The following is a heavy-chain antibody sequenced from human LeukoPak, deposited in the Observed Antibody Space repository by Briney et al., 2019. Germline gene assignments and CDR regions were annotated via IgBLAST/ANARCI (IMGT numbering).Heavy chain of an antibody. V-gene: IGHV3-30*03. CDR3: ARHHRGYSYGLGNWFDP. J-gene: IGHJ5*02. D-gene: IGHD5-18*01. CDR1: GFTFSSYG. CDR2: ISYDGSNK. Sequence: GGSLRLSCAASGFTFSSYGMHWVRQAPGKGLEWVAVISYDGSNKYYADSVKGRFTISRDNSKNTLYLQMNSLRAEDTAVYYCARHHRGYSYGLGNWFDPWGQGTLVTVSS.